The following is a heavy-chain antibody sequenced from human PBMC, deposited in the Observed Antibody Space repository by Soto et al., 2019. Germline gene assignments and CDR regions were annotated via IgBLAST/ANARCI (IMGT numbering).Heavy chain of an antibody. V-gene: IGHV5-51*01. Sequence: GESLKISCKGSGYSFTSYWIGWVRQMPGKGLEWMGIIYPGDSDTRYSPSFQGQVTISADKSISTAYLQWSSLKASDTAMYYCAGRAAYCSSTSCYKGEDYYYGMDVWGQGTTVTVSS. CDR3: AGRAAYCSSTSCYKGEDYYYGMDV. CDR2: IYPGDSDT. J-gene: IGHJ6*02. CDR1: GYSFTSYW. D-gene: IGHD2-2*02.